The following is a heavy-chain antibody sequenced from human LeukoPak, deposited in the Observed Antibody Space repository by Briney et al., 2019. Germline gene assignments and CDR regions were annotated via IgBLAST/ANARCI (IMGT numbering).Heavy chain of an antibody. CDR2: INHSGST. D-gene: IGHD2-15*01. V-gene: IGHV4-34*01. CDR3: ARVRGYSGYDWRCSGGSCYSGWFDY. J-gene: IGHJ4*02. CDR1: GGSFSGYY. Sequence: PSETLSLTCAVYGGSFSGYYWSWLRQPPGKGLEWIGEINHSGSTNYNPSLKSRVTISVDTSKNQFSLKLSSVTAADTAVYYCARVRGYSGYDWRCSGGSCYSGWFDYWGQGTLVTVSS.